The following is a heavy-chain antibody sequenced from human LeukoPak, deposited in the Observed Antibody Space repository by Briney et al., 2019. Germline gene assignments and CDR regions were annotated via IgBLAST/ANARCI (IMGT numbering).Heavy chain of an antibody. CDR2: IYPGDSDT. CDR3: ARRPGYYYGSGSYYEPYYFDY. Sequence: GESLKISCKGSGYSFTSYWIGWVRQVPGKGLEWMGIIYPGDSDTRYSPSFQGQVTIPADKSISTAYLQWSSLKASDTAMYYCARRPGYYYGSGSYYEPYYFDYWGQGTLVTVSS. CDR1: GYSFTSYW. V-gene: IGHV5-51*01. J-gene: IGHJ4*02. D-gene: IGHD3-10*01.